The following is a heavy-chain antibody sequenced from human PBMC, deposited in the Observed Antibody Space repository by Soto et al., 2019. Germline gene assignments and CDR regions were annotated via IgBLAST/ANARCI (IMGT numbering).Heavy chain of an antibody. CDR3: ARDREHTYGNCFDP. J-gene: IGHJ5*02. CDR1: GGSISTYY. D-gene: IGHD5-18*01. Sequence: PSETLSLTCTVSGGSISTYYWSWIRQPPGKGLEWIGYIYNRGNTNYNPSLKSRVTISLDTSKNQISLKLTSVTAADTAVYYCARDREHTYGNCFDPWGQGTLVTVS. V-gene: IGHV4-59*01. CDR2: IYNRGNT.